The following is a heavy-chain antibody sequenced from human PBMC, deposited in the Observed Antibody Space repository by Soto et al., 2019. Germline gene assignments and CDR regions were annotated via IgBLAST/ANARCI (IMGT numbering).Heavy chain of an antibody. CDR3: AKDRGGFTNGWEFFDS. Sequence: PGGSLRLSCEASGFAFSFYSMSWVRQAPGKGLEWVASISGDGGTTYYAASGKGRFTFSRDNSKNTLYLQMNNLRGEDTAVYYCAKDRGGFTNGWEFFDSWGQGTLVTVAS. CDR1: GFAFSFYS. D-gene: IGHD3-10*01. J-gene: IGHJ4*02. CDR2: ISGDGGTT. V-gene: IGHV3-23*01.